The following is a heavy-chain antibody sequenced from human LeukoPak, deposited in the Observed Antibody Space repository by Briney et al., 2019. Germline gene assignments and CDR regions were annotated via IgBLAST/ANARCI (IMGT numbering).Heavy chain of an antibody. V-gene: IGHV1-18*01. D-gene: IGHD3-22*01. CDR3: ARWVDYYDSSDTPPKGSYYYYGMDV. CDR2: ISAYNGNT. Sequence: ASVKVSRKASGYTFTSYGISWVRQAPGQGLEWTGWISAYNGNTNYAQKLQGRVTMTTDTSTSTAYMELRSLRSDDTAVYYCARWVDYYDSSDTPPKGSYYYYGMDVWGQGTTVTVSS. CDR1: GYTFTSYG. J-gene: IGHJ6*02.